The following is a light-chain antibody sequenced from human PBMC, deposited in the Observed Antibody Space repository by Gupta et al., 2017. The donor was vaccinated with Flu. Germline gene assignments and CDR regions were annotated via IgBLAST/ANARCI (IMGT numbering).Light chain of an antibody. CDR3: QQYGSSPLT. V-gene: IGKV3-20*01. CDR1: QSVSSIY. CDR2: GAS. Sequence: ERATLTCRARQSVSSIYLAWYQQKPGQAPRLLIYGASSRATGIPDRFSGSGSGTDFTLTISRLEPEDFALYYCQQYGSSPLTFGGGTRVGIK. J-gene: IGKJ4*01.